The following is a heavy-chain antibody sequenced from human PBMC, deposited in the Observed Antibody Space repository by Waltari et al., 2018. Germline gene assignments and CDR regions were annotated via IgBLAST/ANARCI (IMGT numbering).Heavy chain of an antibody. V-gene: IGHV4-39*07. J-gene: IGHJ3*02. CDR2: LYHIGTT. Sequence: QLHLQESGPGLVKPSETLSLACTVSGGFLPSSSYHWGWIPQSPGKGLALIGHLYHIGTTFYNPSLKSRVTMSLDPSKNQFSLKLSSVTAADTAVYYCARAMRYYDILTGPSDALDIWGQGTMVTVSS. CDR3: ARAMRYYDILTGPSDALDI. CDR1: GGFLPSSSYH. D-gene: IGHD3-9*01.